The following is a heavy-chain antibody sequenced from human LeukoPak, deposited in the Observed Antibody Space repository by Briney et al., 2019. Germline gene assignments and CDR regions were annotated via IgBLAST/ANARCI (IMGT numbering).Heavy chain of an antibody. CDR3: ARGEGRSYYDSSEPDYYYYYMDV. D-gene: IGHD3-22*01. Sequence: EASVKVSCKASGYTFTGYYMHWVRQAPGQGLEWMGWINTNTGNPTYAQGFTGRFVFSLDTSVSTAYLQISSLKAEDTAVYYCARGEGRSYYDSSEPDYYYYYMDVWGKGTTVTVSS. CDR2: INTNTGNP. V-gene: IGHV7-4-1*02. CDR1: GYTFTGYY. J-gene: IGHJ6*03.